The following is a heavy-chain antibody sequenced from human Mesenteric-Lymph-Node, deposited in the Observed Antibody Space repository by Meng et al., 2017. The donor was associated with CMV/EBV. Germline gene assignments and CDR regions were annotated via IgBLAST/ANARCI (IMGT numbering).Heavy chain of an antibody. CDR1: GFTFSSYW. Sequence: GGSLRLSCAASGFTFSSYWMNWVRQAPGKGLGWVSRINSDGSSTSYADSVKGRFTISRDNSRNTLYLQMNSLRVEDTAVYFCAREEKYASGNYPDTFDIWGQGTMVTVSS. J-gene: IGHJ3*02. CDR2: INSDGSST. CDR3: AREEKYASGNYPDTFDI. V-gene: IGHV3-74*01. D-gene: IGHD3-10*01.